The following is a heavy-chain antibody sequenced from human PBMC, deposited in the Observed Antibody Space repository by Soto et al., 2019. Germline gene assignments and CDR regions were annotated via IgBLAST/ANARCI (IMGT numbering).Heavy chain of an antibody. CDR1: GGSISSGDYY. CDR2: IYYSGST. J-gene: IGHJ5*02. CDR3: ARAYGDYVRWFDP. D-gene: IGHD4-17*01. V-gene: IGHV4-30-4*01. Sequence: PSETLSLTCTVSGGSISSGDYYWSWIRQPPGKGLEWIGYIYYSGSTYYNPSLKSRVTISVDTSKNQFSLKLSSVTAADTAVYYCARAYGDYVRWFDPWGQGTLVTVSS.